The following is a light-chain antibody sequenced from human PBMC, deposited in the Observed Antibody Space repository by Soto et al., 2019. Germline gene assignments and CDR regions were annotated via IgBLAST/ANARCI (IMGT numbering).Light chain of an antibody. J-gene: IGKJ4*01. CDR1: QGVRNY. Sequence: DIQLTQSPSSLSASVGDRVTFTCQASQGVRNYLNWYQQKSGQAPKLLIHDASNLQAGVPSRFSGSGSGTDFSFTISSLQSEDFAVYYCQQYDKWPLTFGGGTKVDIK. V-gene: IGKV1-33*01. CDR2: DAS. CDR3: QQYDKWPLT.